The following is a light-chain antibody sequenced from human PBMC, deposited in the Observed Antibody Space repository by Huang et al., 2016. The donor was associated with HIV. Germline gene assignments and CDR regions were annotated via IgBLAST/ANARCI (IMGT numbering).Light chain of an antibody. V-gene: IGKV4-1*01. CDR2: WAS. J-gene: IGKJ3*01. CDR1: QSIFYNSNGQNY. Sequence: DVVLSQSPDYLPVSLGARATVNCRSSQSIFYNSNGQNYLAWYQQKAGQPPKLLVYWASTRAHGVPDRFSGTGSGTDFTLTINNQQAEDAAVYYCQQYFFSPRTFGPGTKVDI. CDR3: QQYFFSPRT.